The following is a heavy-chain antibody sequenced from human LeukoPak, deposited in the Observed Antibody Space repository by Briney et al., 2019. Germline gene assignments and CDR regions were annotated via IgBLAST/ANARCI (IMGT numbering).Heavy chain of an antibody. J-gene: IGHJ6*04. Sequence: PGGSLRLSCAASGFTFSSYSMNWVRQAPGKGLEWVSSISSSSSYIYYADSVKGRFTISRDNAKNSLYLQMNSLRAEDTAVYYCARDILVADWNDFYYYGMDDWGKGTTVTVSS. CDR1: GFTFSSYS. CDR3: ARDILVADWNDFYYYGMDD. D-gene: IGHD1-1*01. CDR2: ISSSSSYI. V-gene: IGHV3-21*01.